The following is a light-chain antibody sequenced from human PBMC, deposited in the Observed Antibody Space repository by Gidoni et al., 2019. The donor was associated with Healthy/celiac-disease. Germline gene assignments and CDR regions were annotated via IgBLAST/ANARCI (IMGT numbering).Light chain of an antibody. Sequence: IVFTQSPCTLSLSPVERATISCRASQRVSSSYLAWYQQKPGQAPRLLIYGASSRATGIPDRFSGSGSGTDFTLTISRLEPEDFEVYYCQQYGSSPPITFGQGTRLEIK. CDR1: QRVSSSY. J-gene: IGKJ5*01. CDR2: GAS. CDR3: QQYGSSPPIT. V-gene: IGKV3-20*01.